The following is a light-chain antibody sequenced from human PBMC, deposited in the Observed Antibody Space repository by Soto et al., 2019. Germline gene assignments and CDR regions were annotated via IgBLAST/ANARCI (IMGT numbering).Light chain of an antibody. V-gene: IGLV2-14*01. Sequence: QSALTQPASVSGSPGQSITISCTGTSSDVGGSKYVSWYQHLPGKAPKLMIYEVSNRPSGVSNRFSGSKSGNTASLTIAGLQAEDEADYYCGSYTSSSTYVFGTGTKLTVL. CDR3: GSYTSSSTYV. J-gene: IGLJ1*01. CDR1: SSDVGGSKY. CDR2: EVS.